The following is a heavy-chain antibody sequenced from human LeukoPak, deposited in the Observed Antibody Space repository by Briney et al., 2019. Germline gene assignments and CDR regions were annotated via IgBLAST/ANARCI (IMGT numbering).Heavy chain of an antibody. D-gene: IGHD6-13*01. CDR1: GYTFTSYY. J-gene: IGHJ5*02. Sequence: ASVKVSCKASGYTFTSYYMHWVRQAPGQGLEWMGIINPSGGSTSYAQKFQGRVTMTRDTSTSTVYMELSSLRSEDTAVYYCARDRPSIAAAGTSYWFDPWGQGTLVTVSS. CDR3: ARDRPSIAAAGTSYWFDP. CDR2: INPSGGST. V-gene: IGHV1-46*01.